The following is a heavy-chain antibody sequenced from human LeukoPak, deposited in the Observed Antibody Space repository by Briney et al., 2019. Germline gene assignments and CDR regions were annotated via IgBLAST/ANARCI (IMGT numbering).Heavy chain of an antibody. D-gene: IGHD3-10*01. J-gene: IGHJ4*02. CDR1: GFTFSNYG. Sequence: PGGSLRLSCAASGFTFSNYGMHWVRQAPGKGLEWVSAISGSGGSTYYADSVKGRFTISRDNSKNTLYLQMNSLRAEDTAVYYCAKDRITMVRGVIITNAFYFDYWGQGTLVTVSS. V-gene: IGHV3-23*01. CDR3: AKDRITMVRGVIITNAFYFDY. CDR2: ISGSGGST.